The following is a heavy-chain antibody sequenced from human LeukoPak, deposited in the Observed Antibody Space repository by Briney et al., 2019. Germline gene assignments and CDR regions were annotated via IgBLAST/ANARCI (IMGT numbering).Heavy chain of an antibody. CDR2: IKSKTDGGTT. Sequence: GSLRLFCAASGITFSNAWIGWVRQAPGEGLEWVGRIKSKTDGGTTDYAAPVKGRFTISRDDSKNTLYLQMNSLKTEDTAVYYCTTTRTGAFDIWGQGTMVTVSS. J-gene: IGHJ3*02. D-gene: IGHD1/OR15-1a*01. V-gene: IGHV3-15*01. CDR3: TTTRTGAFDI. CDR1: GITFSNAW.